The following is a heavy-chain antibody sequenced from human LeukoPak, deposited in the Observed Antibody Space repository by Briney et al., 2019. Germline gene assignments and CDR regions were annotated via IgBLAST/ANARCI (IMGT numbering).Heavy chain of an antibody. CDR3: ATHGRFGELSVDY. CDR1: GYTLTELS. V-gene: IGHV1-24*01. Sequence: ASVKVSCKVSGYTLTELSMHLVRQAPGKGLEWIGGFDPEDGETIYAQKFQGRVTMTEDTSTDTAYMELSSLRTEDTAVYYCATHGRFGELSVDYWGQGTLVTVSS. J-gene: IGHJ4*02. CDR2: FDPEDGET. D-gene: IGHD3-10*01.